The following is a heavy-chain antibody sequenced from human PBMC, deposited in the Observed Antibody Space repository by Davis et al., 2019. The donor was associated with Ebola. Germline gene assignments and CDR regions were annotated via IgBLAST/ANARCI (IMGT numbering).Heavy chain of an antibody. CDR2: MNPNSGHT. J-gene: IGHJ5*02. CDR3: AILGGGHCSSTSCHNYNWFDP. Sequence: ASVKVSCKASGYTFTNYDINWVRQASGQGLEWMGWMNPNSGHTGYAQKFQGRVTMTRDTSITTAYLELSSLGSEDTAVYYWAILGGGHCSSTSCHNYNWFDPWGQGTLVTVSS. V-gene: IGHV1-8*01. CDR1: GYTFTNYD. D-gene: IGHD2-2*01.